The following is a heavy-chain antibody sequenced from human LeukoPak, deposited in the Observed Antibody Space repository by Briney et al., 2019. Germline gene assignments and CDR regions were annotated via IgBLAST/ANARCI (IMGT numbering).Heavy chain of an antibody. Sequence: ASVKVSCKASGYTFTDYYMYWVRQAPGQGLEWMGRINPNSGDTFYAQKFQGRVTMTRDTSISTAYMELSRLRSDDTAVYYCARVMKATVRTSNFDCWGQGTPVTVSS. CDR3: ARVMKATVRTSNFDC. CDR2: INPNSGDT. J-gene: IGHJ4*02. V-gene: IGHV1-2*06. D-gene: IGHD4-17*01. CDR1: GYTFTDYY.